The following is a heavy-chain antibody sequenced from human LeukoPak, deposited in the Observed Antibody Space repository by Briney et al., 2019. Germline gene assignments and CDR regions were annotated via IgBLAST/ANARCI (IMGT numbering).Heavy chain of an antibody. Sequence: GESLKISCKGSGYSFTSYWIGWVRQMPGKGLEWMGIIYPGDSDTRYSPSFEGQVTISADKSISTAYLHWSSLKSSDTAMYFCVRREVGATLRFDPWGQGTLVIVSS. J-gene: IGHJ5*02. CDR1: GYSFTSYW. CDR2: IYPGDSDT. V-gene: IGHV5-51*01. CDR3: VRREVGATLRFDP. D-gene: IGHD1-26*01.